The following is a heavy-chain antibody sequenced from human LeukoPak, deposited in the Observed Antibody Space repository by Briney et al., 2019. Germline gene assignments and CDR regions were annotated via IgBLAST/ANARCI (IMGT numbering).Heavy chain of an antibody. Sequence: SETLSLTCAVYGGSFSGYYWSWIRQPPGKGLEWIGEINHSGSTNYNPSLKSRVTISVDTSKNQFSLKLSSVTAADTAVYYCARAQYYDSSGYYGYWGQGTWSPSPQ. CDR1: GGSFSGYY. V-gene: IGHV4-34*01. J-gene: IGHJ4*02. CDR2: INHSGST. D-gene: IGHD3-22*01. CDR3: ARAQYYDSSGYYGY.